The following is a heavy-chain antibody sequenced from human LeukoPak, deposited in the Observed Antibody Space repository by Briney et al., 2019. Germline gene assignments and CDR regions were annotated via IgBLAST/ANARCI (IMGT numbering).Heavy chain of an antibody. J-gene: IGHJ4*02. V-gene: IGHV3-23*01. CDR3: AKAVQGDY. Sequence: GGSLRLSCAASGFTLSSNYVGWVRQAPGKGLEWVSAISGSGGSTYYADSVKGRFTISRDNSKNTLYLQMNSLRAEDTAVYYCAKAVQGDYWGQGTLVTVSS. CDR2: ISGSGGST. CDR1: GFTLSSNY.